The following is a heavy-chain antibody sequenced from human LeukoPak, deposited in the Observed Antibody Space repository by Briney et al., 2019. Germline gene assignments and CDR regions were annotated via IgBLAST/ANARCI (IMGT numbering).Heavy chain of an antibody. V-gene: IGHV3-23*01. CDR1: GFTVSSNY. CDR2: ISGSGGST. CDR3: AKDPNRAAQGAR. D-gene: IGHD6-6*01. Sequence: GGSLRLSCAASGFTVSSNYMSWVRQAPGKGLEWVSAISGSGGSTYYADSVKGRFTISRDNSKNTLYLQMNSLRAEDTAVYYCAKDPNRAAQGARWGQGTLVTVSS. J-gene: IGHJ4*02.